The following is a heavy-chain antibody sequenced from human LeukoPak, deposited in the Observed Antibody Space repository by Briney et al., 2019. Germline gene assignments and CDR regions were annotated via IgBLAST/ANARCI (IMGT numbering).Heavy chain of an antibody. Sequence: GASVKVSCKASGYIFTSCPISWVRQAPGQGLEGMGWISAYNGNTNYAQKLQGRVTMTTDTSPSTAYMELRSLRSDDTAVYYCARVPTLGSYYYYHYMDVWGKGTTVTVSS. D-gene: IGHD1-26*01. J-gene: IGHJ6*03. CDR1: GYIFTSCP. CDR2: ISAYNGNT. V-gene: IGHV1-18*01. CDR3: ARVPTLGSYYYYHYMDV.